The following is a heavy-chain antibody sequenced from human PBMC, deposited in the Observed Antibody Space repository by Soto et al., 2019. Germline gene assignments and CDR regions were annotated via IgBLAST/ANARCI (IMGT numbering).Heavy chain of an antibody. D-gene: IGHD6-6*01. J-gene: IGHJ5*02. Sequence: QVQLVQSGAEVKKPGASVKVSCKASGYTFTSYDINWVRQATGQGLEWMGWMNPNSGNPDYAQQFQGLVTMTRNTSIRTASMELSSPKSDDTAVHSCAGLAGIRQLVRWFDPWGQGTLVTVSS. CDR3: AGLAGIRQLVRWFDP. CDR1: GYTFTSYD. CDR2: MNPNSGNP. V-gene: IGHV1-8*01.